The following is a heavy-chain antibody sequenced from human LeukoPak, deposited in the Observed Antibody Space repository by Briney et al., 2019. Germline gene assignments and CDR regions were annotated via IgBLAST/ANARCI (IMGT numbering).Heavy chain of an antibody. CDR3: ARDLASQQLVHWFDP. CDR1: GYTFTGYY. D-gene: IGHD6-13*01. J-gene: IGHJ5*02. Sequence: ASVKVSCKASGYTFTGYYMHWVRQAPGQGLEWMGWINPNSGGTNYAQKFQGRVTMTRDTSISTAYMELSRLRSDDTAVYYCARDLASQQLVHWFDPWGQGTLVTVSS. V-gene: IGHV1-2*02. CDR2: INPNSGGT.